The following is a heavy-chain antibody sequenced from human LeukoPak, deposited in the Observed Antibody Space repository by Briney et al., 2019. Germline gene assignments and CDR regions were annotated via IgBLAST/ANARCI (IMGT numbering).Heavy chain of an antibody. D-gene: IGHD4-17*01. Sequence: PGGSLRLSCAASGFTFSSYAMHWVRQAPGKGLEWVAVISYDGSNKYYADSVKGRFTISRDNSKNTLYLQMNSLRAEDTAVYYCARATPALDYGDYAYYFDYWGQGTLVTVPS. J-gene: IGHJ4*02. V-gene: IGHV3-30-3*01. CDR3: ARATPALDYGDYAYYFDY. CDR1: GFTFSSYA. CDR2: ISYDGSNK.